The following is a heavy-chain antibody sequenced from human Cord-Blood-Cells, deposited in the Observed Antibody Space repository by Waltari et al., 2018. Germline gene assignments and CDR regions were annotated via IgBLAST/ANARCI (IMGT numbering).Heavy chain of an antibody. CDR2: IKSKTDGWTT. V-gene: IGHV3-15*01. Sequence: EVQLVESGGGLVKPGGSLRLSCAASGFTFSNAWMSWVRQAPGKGLEWVGRIKSKTDGWTTDDAAPVKGRFTISRDDSKNTLYLQMNSLKTEDTAVYYCTTDRIAAADAFDSWGQGTMVTVSS. CDR3: TTDRIAAADAFDS. CDR1: GFTFSNAW. D-gene: IGHD6-13*01. J-gene: IGHJ3*02.